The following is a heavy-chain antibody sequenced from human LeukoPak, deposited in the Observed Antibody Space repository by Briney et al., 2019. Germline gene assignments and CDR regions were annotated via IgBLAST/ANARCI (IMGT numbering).Heavy chain of an antibody. Sequence: SETLSLTCTVSGGSISSYYWSWIRQPPGKGLEWIGYIYYSGSTNYNPSLKSRVTISVDTSKNQFSLKLSSVTAADTAVYYCARLGGGYLGYWGQGTLVTVSS. CDR1: GGSISSYY. D-gene: IGHD2-15*01. J-gene: IGHJ4*02. CDR2: IYYSGST. V-gene: IGHV4-59*08. CDR3: ARLGGGYLGY.